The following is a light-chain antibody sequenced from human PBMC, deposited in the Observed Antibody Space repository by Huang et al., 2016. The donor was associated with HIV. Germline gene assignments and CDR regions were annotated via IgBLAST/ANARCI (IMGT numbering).Light chain of an antibody. Sequence: DIVMAQSPVSLAVSLGARATLTCRSSQSVFSTSTNKDYLAWFPQKPGQPPKLLLFWSSTREVGVPARFSGSGAGTHFTLTIANLEADDAAIYYCQQYDASPQTFGQGTRV. CDR1: QSVFSTSTNKDY. CDR3: QQYDASPQT. J-gene: IGKJ1*01. V-gene: IGKV4-1*01. CDR2: WSS.